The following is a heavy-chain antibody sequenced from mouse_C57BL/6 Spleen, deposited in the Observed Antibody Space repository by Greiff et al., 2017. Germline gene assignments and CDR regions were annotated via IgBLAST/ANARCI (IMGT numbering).Heavy chain of an antibody. D-gene: IGHD1-1*01. V-gene: IGHV1-69*01. CDR2: IDPSDSYT. J-gene: IGHJ4*01. CDR1: GYTFTSYW. CDR3: ARRGTTVVAEAMDY. Sequence: QVHVKQPGAELVMPGASVKLSCKASGYTFTSYWMHWVKQRPGQGLEWIGEIDPSDSYTNYNQKFKGKSTLTVDKSSSTAYMQLSSLTSEDSAVYYCARRGTTVVAEAMDYWGQGTSVTVSS.